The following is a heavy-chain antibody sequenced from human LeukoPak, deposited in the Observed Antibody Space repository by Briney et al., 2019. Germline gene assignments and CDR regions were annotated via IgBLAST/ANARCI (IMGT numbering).Heavy chain of an antibody. Sequence: GGSLRLSCVASGFTFSNAWMSWVRQAPGKGLELVGRIKSKTAGGTTDYASSVKGRFTISRDESKNTLYLQMNTLTTADTAVYYCTTENDYYDSTWGHWSQGTLVPVSS. CDR1: GFTFSNAW. J-gene: IGHJ4*02. CDR3: TTENDYYDSTWGH. CDR2: IKSKTAGGTT. D-gene: IGHD3-22*01. V-gene: IGHV3-15*01.